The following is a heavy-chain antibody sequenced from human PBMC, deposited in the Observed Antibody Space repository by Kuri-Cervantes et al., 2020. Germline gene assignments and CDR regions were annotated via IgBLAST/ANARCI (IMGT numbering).Heavy chain of an antibody. CDR2: ISGSGGDI. CDR3: SRDPRSLDY. CDR1: GFTFSSYS. J-gene: IGHJ4*02. V-gene: IGHV3-21*05. Sequence: VSLRRSCAASGFTFSSYSMNSVRQAPGKGLEWVSYISGSGGDINYADSVKGRFTISRDNAKNSLYLQMNSLRAEDTAVYYCSRDPRSLDYWGQGTLVTVSS.